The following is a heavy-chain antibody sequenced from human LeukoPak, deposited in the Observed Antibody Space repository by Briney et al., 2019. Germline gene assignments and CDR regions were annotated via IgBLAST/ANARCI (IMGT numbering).Heavy chain of an antibody. CDR1: GFTFSSYA. CDR2: ISGSGGSA. Sequence: PGGSLRLSCAASGFTFSSYAMSWVRQAPGKGLEWVSVISGSGGSAYYADSVKGRFTISRDNSKNTLYVQMTSLRAEDTAVYYCTVHDFWSGPFDYWGQGTLVTVSS. D-gene: IGHD3-3*01. J-gene: IGHJ4*02. V-gene: IGHV3-23*01. CDR3: TVHDFWSGPFDY.